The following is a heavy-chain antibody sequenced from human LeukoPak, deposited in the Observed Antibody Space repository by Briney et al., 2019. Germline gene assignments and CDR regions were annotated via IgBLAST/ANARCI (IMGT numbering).Heavy chain of an antibody. CDR2: INPNSGGT. CDR3: ARDAQDTAMVGTFDP. Sequence: ASVKVSCTASGYTFTGYYMHWVRQAPGQGLEWMGWINPNSGGTNYAQKFQGRVTMTRDTSISTAYMELSRLRSDDTAVYYCARDAQDTAMVGTFDPWGQGTLVTVSS. D-gene: IGHD5-18*01. CDR1: GYTFTGYY. V-gene: IGHV1-2*02. J-gene: IGHJ5*02.